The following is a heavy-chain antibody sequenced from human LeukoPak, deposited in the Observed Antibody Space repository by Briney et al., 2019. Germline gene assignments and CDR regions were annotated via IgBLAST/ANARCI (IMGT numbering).Heavy chain of an antibody. CDR1: GFTFSGYA. J-gene: IGHJ4*02. D-gene: IGHD6-13*01. V-gene: IGHV3-23*01. CDR2: ISGSGYYS. CDR3: ARDPGIAAAGDFDY. Sequence: GGSLRLSCAASGFTFSGYAMSWVRQAPGKGLEWVSVISGSGYYSYYADSVKGRFTVSRDNSKTTLYLQMNSLRAEDTAVYYCARDPGIAAAGDFDYWGQGTLVTVSS.